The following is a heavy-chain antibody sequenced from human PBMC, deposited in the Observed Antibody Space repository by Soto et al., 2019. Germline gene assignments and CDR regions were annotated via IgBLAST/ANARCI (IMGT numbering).Heavy chain of an antibody. D-gene: IGHD6-19*01. CDR3: MRDGAVAGNINFDF. Sequence: GASVKVSCRASRYTFTNSGLQWVRKAPGQRLEWMVWITAGDGSRTYSRTFQGRVIITSGTTARTAYMEVSSLKSEYTAVYYCMRDGAVAGNINFDFWGQGTLVTVSS. CDR2: ITAGDGSR. CDR1: RYTFTNSG. V-gene: IGHV1-3*01. J-gene: IGHJ4*02.